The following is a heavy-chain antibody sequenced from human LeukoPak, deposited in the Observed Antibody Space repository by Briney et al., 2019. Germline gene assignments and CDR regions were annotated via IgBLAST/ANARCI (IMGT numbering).Heavy chain of an antibody. Sequence: SETLPLTCAVYGGSFSGYYWSWIRQPPGKGLEWIGEINHSGSTNYNPSLKSRVTISVDTSKNQFSLKLSSVTAADTAVYYCARGVGGYYSYYFDYWGQGTLVTVSS. CDR3: ARGVGGYYSYYFDY. CDR1: GGSFSGYY. V-gene: IGHV4-34*01. CDR2: INHSGST. J-gene: IGHJ4*02. D-gene: IGHD3-22*01.